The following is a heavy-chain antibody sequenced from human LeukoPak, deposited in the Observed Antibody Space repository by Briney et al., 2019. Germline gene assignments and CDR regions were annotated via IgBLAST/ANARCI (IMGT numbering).Heavy chain of an antibody. CDR2: IYYSGST. Sequence: SETLSLTCTVSGGSISSSSYSWGWIRQPPGKGLEWIGTIYYSGSTYQNPSLKSRVITSVDMSKNQFSLKLNSVTAADTAVYYCARVVLVWFGRHRNWYFDLWGRGTLVTVSS. V-gene: IGHV4-39*07. CDR1: GGSISSSSYS. J-gene: IGHJ2*01. D-gene: IGHD3-10*01. CDR3: ARVVLVWFGRHRNWYFDL.